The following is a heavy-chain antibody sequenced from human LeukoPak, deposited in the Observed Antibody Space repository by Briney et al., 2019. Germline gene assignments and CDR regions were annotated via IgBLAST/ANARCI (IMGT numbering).Heavy chain of an antibody. Sequence: GGSLRLSCTASGFTFGDYAMNWVRQAPGKGLEWVSYISSSSSTIYYTDSVKGRFTISRDNAKNSLYLQMNSLRAEDTAVYYCGRDSPPDYWGQGTLVTVSS. V-gene: IGHV3-48*01. CDR1: GFTFGDYA. CDR2: ISSSSSTI. J-gene: IGHJ4*02. CDR3: GRDSPPDY.